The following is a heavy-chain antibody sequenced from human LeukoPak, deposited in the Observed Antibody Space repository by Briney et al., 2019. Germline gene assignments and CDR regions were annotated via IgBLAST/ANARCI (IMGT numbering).Heavy chain of an antibody. CDR2: ISYDGSNK. D-gene: IGHD3-22*01. CDR1: GFTFSSYA. J-gene: IGHJ5*02. Sequence: PGRSLRLSCAASGFTFSSYAMHWVRQAPGKGLEWVAVISYDGSNKYYADSVKGRFTISRDNSKNTLYLQMNSLRAEDTAVYYCARISYDSSGYPSWGQGTLVTVSS. V-gene: IGHV3-30-3*01. CDR3: ARISYDSSGYPS.